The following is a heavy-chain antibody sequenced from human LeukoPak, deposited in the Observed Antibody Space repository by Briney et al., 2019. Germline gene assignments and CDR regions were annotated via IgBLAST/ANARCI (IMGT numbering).Heavy chain of an antibody. Sequence: PSETLSLTCTVSGDSIRSFFWSWIRQPAGKGLEWIGRVYASGTTNYNPSLKSRVTMSVDTSKNQLSLKVTSVTAADTAVYYCTTAFGGSETWGQGTLVTVSS. D-gene: IGHD2-15*01. V-gene: IGHV4-4*07. CDR1: GDSIRSFF. J-gene: IGHJ4*02. CDR2: VYASGTT. CDR3: TTAFGGSET.